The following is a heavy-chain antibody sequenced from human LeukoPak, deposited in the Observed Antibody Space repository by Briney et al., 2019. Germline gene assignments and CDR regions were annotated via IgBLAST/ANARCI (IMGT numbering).Heavy chain of an antibody. CDR1: GYTFTGYY. J-gene: IGHJ4*02. CDR2: INPNRGGT. D-gene: IGHD5-24*01. CDR3: ARDLGRDGYNYYS. Sequence: GASVKVSCKASGYTFTGYYMHWVRQAPGQGLEWMGRINPNRGGTNYARKFQGRVTMTRDTSINTAYMEVSRLRSDDTAIYYCARDLGRDGYNYYSWGQGTLVTVSS. V-gene: IGHV1-2*06.